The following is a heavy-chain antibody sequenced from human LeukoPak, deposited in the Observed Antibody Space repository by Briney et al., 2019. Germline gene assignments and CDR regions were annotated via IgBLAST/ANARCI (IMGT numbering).Heavy chain of an antibody. CDR3: ARGYCSSTSCYPSDY. CDR2: INPSGGST. V-gene: IGHV1-46*01. D-gene: IGHD2-2*01. Sequence: ASVTVSCTASGYTFTSYYMHWVRQAPGQGLEWMGIINPSGGSTSYAQKFQGRVTMTRDTSTSTVYMELSSLRSEDTAVYYCARGYCSSTSCYPSDYWGQGTLVTVSS. CDR1: GYTFTSYY. J-gene: IGHJ4*02.